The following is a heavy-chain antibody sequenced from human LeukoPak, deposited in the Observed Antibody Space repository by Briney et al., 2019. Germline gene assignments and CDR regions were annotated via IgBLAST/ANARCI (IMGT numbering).Heavy chain of an antibody. Sequence: GGSLRLSCAASGFTFDDYAMHWVRQAPGKGLEWVSLISGDGGSTYYADSVKGRFTISRDNSKNSLYLQMNSLRAEDTAVYYCAHIAARQYTFDYWGQGTLVTVSS. CDR3: AHIAARQYTFDY. CDR2: ISGDGGST. V-gene: IGHV3-43*02. CDR1: GFTFDDYA. J-gene: IGHJ4*02. D-gene: IGHD6-6*01.